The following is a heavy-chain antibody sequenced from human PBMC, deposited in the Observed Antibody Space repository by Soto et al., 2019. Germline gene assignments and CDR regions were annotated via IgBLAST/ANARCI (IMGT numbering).Heavy chain of an antibody. Sequence: QVQLVQSGAEVKKPGSSVKVSCKASGDTFSSYAISWVRQAPGQGLEWMGGIIPIFCTANYAQNFQGRVTITADESTSTAYMELSSLRSEDTAVYYCARDGSGYRSRASPMDVWGQGTTVTVSS. CDR1: GDTFSSYA. CDR2: IIPIFCTA. CDR3: ARDGSGYRSRASPMDV. V-gene: IGHV1-69*01. J-gene: IGHJ6*02. D-gene: IGHD3-22*01.